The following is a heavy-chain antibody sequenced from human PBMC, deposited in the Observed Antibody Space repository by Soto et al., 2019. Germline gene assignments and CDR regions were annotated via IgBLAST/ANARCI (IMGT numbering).Heavy chain of an antibody. CDR1: GFTIRSAW. Sequence: EVQLVESGGGLVKPGESLRLSCAVSGFTIRSAWMNWVRQAPGKGLGWVGRMKTKTQGATTDYAAPVKGRFTISRDDSENTVSLQMNSLKIEDTAVYYCTTGSVEGYWGQGTLVTVSA. CDR2: MKTKTQGATT. D-gene: IGHD1-26*01. V-gene: IGHV3-15*07. J-gene: IGHJ4*02. CDR3: TTGSVEGY.